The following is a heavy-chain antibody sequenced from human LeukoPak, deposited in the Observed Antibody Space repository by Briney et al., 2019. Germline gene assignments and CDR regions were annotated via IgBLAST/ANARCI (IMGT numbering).Heavy chain of an antibody. J-gene: IGHJ4*02. Sequence: NPGGSLRLSCAASGFTFSSYSMNWVRQAPGKGLEWVSSISSSSSYIYYADSVKGRFTISRDNAKNSLYLQMNSLRAEDTAVYYCARGLNTNYGRRGYEEFYFDYWGQGTLVTVSS. D-gene: IGHD3-22*01. CDR2: ISSSSSYI. V-gene: IGHV3-21*01. CDR3: ARGLNTNYGRRGYEEFYFDY. CDR1: GFTFSSYS.